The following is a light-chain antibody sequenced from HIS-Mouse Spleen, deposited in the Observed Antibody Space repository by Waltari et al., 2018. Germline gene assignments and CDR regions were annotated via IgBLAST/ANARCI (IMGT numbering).Light chain of an antibody. CDR2: EDS. J-gene: IGLJ2*01. V-gene: IGLV3-10*01. CDR3: YSTDSSGNHRV. Sequence: SYELTQPPSVPVSPGQTARITCSGDACPTKSAYWYQQKSGQAPVLVIYEDSKRPSGIPERFSGSSSGTMATLTISGAQVEDEADYYCYSTDSSGNHRVFGGGTKLTVL. CDR1: ACPTKS.